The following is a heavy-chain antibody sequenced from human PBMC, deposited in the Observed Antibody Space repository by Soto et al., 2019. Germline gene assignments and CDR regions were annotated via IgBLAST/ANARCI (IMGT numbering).Heavy chain of an antibody. CDR2: ISYDGSNK. V-gene: IGHV3-30-3*01. J-gene: IGHJ4*02. D-gene: IGHD3-9*01. CDR1: GFTFSSYA. CDR3: ARDIGGAYYDILTGNLAY. Sequence: QVQLVESGGGVVQPGRSLRLSCAASGFTFSSYAMHWVRQAPGKGLEWVAVISYDGSNKYYADSVKGRFTISRDNSKNTLYLQMNSLRAEDTAVYYCARDIGGAYYDILTGNLAYWGQGTLVTVSS.